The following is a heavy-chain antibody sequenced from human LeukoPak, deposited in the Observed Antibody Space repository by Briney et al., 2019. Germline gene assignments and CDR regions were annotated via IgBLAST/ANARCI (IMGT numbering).Heavy chain of an antibody. CDR2: MHTSGST. CDR3: ARDSGSGWFY. Sequence: SETLSLTRTVSGGSISTYYWSWIRQPAGKGLEWIGRMHTSGSTNQNPSLKSRLTMSVDTSKNQFSLKLSSVTAADTAVYYCARDSGSGWFYWGQGTLVTVSS. V-gene: IGHV4-4*07. CDR1: GGSISTYY. D-gene: IGHD6-19*01. J-gene: IGHJ4*02.